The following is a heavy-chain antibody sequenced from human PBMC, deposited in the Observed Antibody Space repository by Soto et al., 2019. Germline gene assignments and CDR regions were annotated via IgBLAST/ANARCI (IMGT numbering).Heavy chain of an antibody. J-gene: IGHJ6*02. CDR3: ARDPGYFYGMDV. CDR2: TYYRSRWYH. V-gene: IGHV6-1*01. Sequence: QVQLLQSGPGLVKPSQTLSLTCAISGDSVPSTTSAWNWIRQSPSRGLEWLGRTYYRSRWYHDYAVSVRSRVIINPDTSNNQFSLHLNSVTPEDTAVYYCARDPGYFYGMDVWGQATTVTVSS. CDR1: GDSVPSTTSA.